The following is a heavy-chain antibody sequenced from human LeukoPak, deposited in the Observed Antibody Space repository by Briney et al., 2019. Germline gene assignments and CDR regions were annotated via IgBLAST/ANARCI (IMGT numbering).Heavy chain of an antibody. CDR3: ASARGYSGNDTNWFDP. CDR2: IYYSGST. CDR1: GGSVSSGSYY. J-gene: IGHJ5*02. Sequence: SSETLSLNCTVSGGSVSSGSYYWSWLRQPPGKGLEWIGYIYYSGSTNYNPSLKSRVTISVDTSKNQFSLKLSSVTAADTAVYYCASARGYSGNDTNWFDPWGQGALVTVSS. D-gene: IGHD5-12*01. V-gene: IGHV4-61*01.